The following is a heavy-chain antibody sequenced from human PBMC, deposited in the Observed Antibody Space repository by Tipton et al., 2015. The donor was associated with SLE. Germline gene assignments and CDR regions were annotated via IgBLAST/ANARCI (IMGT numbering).Heavy chain of an antibody. Sequence: SLRLSCAASGFTVSSNYMSWVRQAPGKGLEWVSVIYSGGSTYYADSVKGRFTISRDNAKNSLYLQMNSLRAEDTAVYYCASGFPTGYSSSWYGAYYYYGMDVWGQGTTVTVSS. D-gene: IGHD6-13*01. V-gene: IGHV3-66*01. J-gene: IGHJ6*02. CDR2: IYSGGST. CDR1: GFTVSSNY. CDR3: ASGFPTGYSSSWYGAYYYYGMDV.